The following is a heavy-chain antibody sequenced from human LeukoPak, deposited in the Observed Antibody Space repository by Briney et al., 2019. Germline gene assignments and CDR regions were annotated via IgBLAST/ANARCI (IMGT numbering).Heavy chain of an antibody. Sequence: PGGSLRLSCAASGFTFSSYEMNWVRQAPGKGLEWVSYISSSGSTIYYADSVKGRFTISRDNAKNSLYLQMNSLRAEDTAVYYCARRFSNPRLALIDYWGQGTLVTVSS. CDR1: GFTFSSYE. CDR3: ARRFSNPRLALIDY. CDR2: ISSSGSTI. D-gene: IGHD4-11*01. J-gene: IGHJ4*02. V-gene: IGHV3-48*03.